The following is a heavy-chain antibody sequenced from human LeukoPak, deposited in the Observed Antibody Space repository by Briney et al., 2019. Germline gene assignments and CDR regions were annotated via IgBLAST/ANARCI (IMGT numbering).Heavy chain of an antibody. CDR3: ARGGYYDSSGYYLEDY. CDR1: GYTFTSYG. D-gene: IGHD3-22*01. V-gene: IGHV1-18*01. CDR2: ISAYNGNT. Sequence: ASVKVSCKASGYTFTSYGISWVRQAPGQGLEWMGWISAYNGNTNYAQKLQGRVTMTTDTSTSTAYMELSSLRSEDTAVYYCARGGYYDSSGYYLEDYWGQGTLVTVSS. J-gene: IGHJ4*02.